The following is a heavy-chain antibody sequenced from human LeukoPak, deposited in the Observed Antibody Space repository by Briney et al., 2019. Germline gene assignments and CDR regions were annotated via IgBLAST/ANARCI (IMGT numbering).Heavy chain of an antibody. Sequence: SETLSLTCTVSGGSISSSSYYWGWIRQPPGKGLEWIGSIYYSGSTYYNPSLKSRVTISVDTSKNRFSLNLSSVTAADTAVYYCARLYYDSSGYYQICYFDYWGQGTLVTVSS. CDR2: IYYSGST. V-gene: IGHV4-39*01. D-gene: IGHD3-22*01. CDR3: ARLYYDSSGYYQICYFDY. CDR1: GGSISSSSYY. J-gene: IGHJ4*02.